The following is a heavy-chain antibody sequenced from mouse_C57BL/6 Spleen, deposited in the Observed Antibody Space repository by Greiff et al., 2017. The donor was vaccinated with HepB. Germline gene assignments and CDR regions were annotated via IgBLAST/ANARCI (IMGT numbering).Heavy chain of an antibody. Sequence: QVHVKQSGPELVKPGASVKISCKASGYSFTSYYIHWVKQRPGQGLEWIGWIYPGSGNTKYNEKFKGKATLTADTSSSTAYMQLSSLTSEDSAVYYCAHPERYYFDYWGQGTTLTVSS. V-gene: IGHV1-66*01. CDR1: GYSFTSYY. J-gene: IGHJ2*01. CDR3: AHPERYYFDY. CDR2: IYPGSGNT.